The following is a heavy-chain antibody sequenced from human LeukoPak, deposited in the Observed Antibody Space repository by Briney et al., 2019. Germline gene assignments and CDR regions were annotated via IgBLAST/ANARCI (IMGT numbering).Heavy chain of an antibody. D-gene: IGHD4-17*01. Sequence: PGGSLRHSCAASGFTFSSYEIHWVRQGTGKGLEWVSAIGSAGDTFYEGSVKGRFTISRESAKNTVYLQMNSLRAEDTAVYYCAKDNGDFSNYYGMDVWGPGTTVTVSS. CDR1: GFTFSSYE. CDR3: AKDNGDFSNYYGMDV. V-gene: IGHV3-13*01. CDR2: IGSAGDT. J-gene: IGHJ6*02.